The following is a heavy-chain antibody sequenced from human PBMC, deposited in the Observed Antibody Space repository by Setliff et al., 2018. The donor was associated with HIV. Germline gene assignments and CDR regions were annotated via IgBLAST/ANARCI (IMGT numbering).Heavy chain of an antibody. CDR3: AIYSSNWWGWFDP. CDR2: INTNNGNT. J-gene: IGHJ5*02. V-gene: IGHV1-8*03. Sequence: ASVKVSCKASGYGFTNYDINWVRQATGQELEWIGSINTNNGNTIYAQKFQGRVTITADESMSTAYMELSSLRSEDTAVYYCAIYSSNWWGWFDPWGQGTLVTVSS. CDR1: GYGFTNYD. D-gene: IGHD2-2*01.